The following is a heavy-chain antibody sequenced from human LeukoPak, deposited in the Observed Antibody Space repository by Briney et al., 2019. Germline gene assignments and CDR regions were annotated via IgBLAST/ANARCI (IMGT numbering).Heavy chain of an antibody. CDR1: GGSISSGDYY. CDR2: IYYSGST. CDR3: ARDNAPGKCLLQDYMDV. D-gene: IGHD2-15*01. V-gene: IGHV4-30-4*08. J-gene: IGHJ6*03. Sequence: SETLSLTCTVSGGSISSGDYYWSWIRQPPGKGLEWIGYIYYSGSTYYNPSLKSRVTISVDTSKNQFSLKLSSVTAADTAVYYCARDNAPGKCLLQDYMDVWGKGTTVTVSS.